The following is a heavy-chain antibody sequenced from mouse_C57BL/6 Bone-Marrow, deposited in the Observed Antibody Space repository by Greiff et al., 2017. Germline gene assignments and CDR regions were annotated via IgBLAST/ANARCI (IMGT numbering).Heavy chain of an antibody. J-gene: IGHJ1*03. Sequence: QVQLQQSGPELVKPGASVKISCKASGYAFSSSWMNWVKQRPGKGLEWIGRIYPGDGDTNYNGKCKGKATLTVDKSSRTAYVQLSSLTSEDSAVYFCAIKDGYYWYVDVWGTGTTVTVSS. CDR1: GYAFSSSW. D-gene: IGHD2-3*01. V-gene: IGHV1-82*01. CDR2: IYPGDGDT. CDR3: AIKDGYYWYVDV.